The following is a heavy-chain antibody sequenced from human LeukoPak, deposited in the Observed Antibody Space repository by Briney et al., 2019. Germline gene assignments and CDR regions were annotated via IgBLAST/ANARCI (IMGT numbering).Heavy chain of an antibody. CDR3: AREDRIAAAGKGLDY. J-gene: IGHJ4*02. CDR1: GYTFTSYG. CDR2: ISAYNGNT. Sequence: GASVKVSCKASGYTFTSYGISWVRQAPGQGLEWMGWISAYNGNTNYAQKLQGRVTMTTDTSTSTAYMELRSLRSDDTAVYYCAREDRIAAAGKGLDYWGQGTLVTVSS. V-gene: IGHV1-18*01. D-gene: IGHD6-13*01.